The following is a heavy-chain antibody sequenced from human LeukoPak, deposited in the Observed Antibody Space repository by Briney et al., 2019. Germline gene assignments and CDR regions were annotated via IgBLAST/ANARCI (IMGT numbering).Heavy chain of an antibody. CDR3: ARVAVVSQVDY. CDR1: GGSISSSTYY. Sequence: SETLSLTCTVSGGSISSSTYYWGWIRQPPGKGLEWIGNIYHSGTTYYNPSLKSRVTLSLDTSKNQFSLKLSSVTAADTAVCYCARVAVVSQVDYWGQGSLVIVSS. V-gene: IGHV4-39*07. CDR2: IYHSGTT. D-gene: IGHD4-23*01. J-gene: IGHJ4*02.